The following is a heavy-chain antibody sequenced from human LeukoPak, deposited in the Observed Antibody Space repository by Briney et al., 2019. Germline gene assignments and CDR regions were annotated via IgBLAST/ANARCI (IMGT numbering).Heavy chain of an antibody. D-gene: IGHD2-15*01. CDR3: TYSPYSYFDS. CDR1: GFTFSDAW. V-gene: IGHV3-15*01. Sequence: GGSLRLSCAASGFTFSDAWMSWVRQAPGKGLEWVSRIKSNTNGGTTDYAAPVQGRFTISRDDSKNTLYLQMNSLKTEDTAVYYCTYSPYSYFDSWGQGTLVTVSS. J-gene: IGHJ4*02. CDR2: IKSNTNGGTT.